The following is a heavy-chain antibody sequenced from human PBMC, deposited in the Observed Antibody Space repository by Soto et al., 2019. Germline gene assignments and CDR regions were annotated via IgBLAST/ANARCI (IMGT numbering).Heavy chain of an antibody. J-gene: IGHJ6*02. D-gene: IGHD1-20*01. CDR3: ASDPPSLTGSDDGKDNWTDVSLGV. CDR1: GYTFTSYG. V-gene: IGHV1-18*01. Sequence: QVQLVQSGAEVKKPGASVKVSCKASGYTFTSYGISWVRQAPGQGLEWMGWISAYNGNTNYAQKLQSRVPMTTDTATRTAELEMRSPGAYDTAVYYSASDPPSLTGSDDGKDNWTDVSLGVWGQGSTVTVCS. CDR2: ISAYNGNT.